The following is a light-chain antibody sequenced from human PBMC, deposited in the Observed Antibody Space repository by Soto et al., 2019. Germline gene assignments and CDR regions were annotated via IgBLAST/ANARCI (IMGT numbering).Light chain of an antibody. CDR2: EVS. CDR1: STDVGGYNY. CDR3: SSYAGSNNLV. Sequence: QSALTQPPSASGSPGQSVTISCSGTSTDVGGYNYVSWYQHHPGKAPKLVIYEVSKRPSGVPDRFSGSKSGNTASLTVSGLQAEEEADYYCSSYAGSNNLVFGGGTKVTVL. J-gene: IGLJ2*01. V-gene: IGLV2-8*01.